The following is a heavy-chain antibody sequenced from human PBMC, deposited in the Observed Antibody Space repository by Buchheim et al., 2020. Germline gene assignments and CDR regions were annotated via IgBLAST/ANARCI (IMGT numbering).Heavy chain of an antibody. V-gene: IGHV4-39*01. CDR1: GGSISSSSYY. Sequence: QLQLQESDPGLVKPSETLSLTCTVSGGSISSSSYYWGWIRQPPGKGLEWIGSIYYSGSTYYNPSLKSRVTISVDTSKNQFSLKLSSVTAADTAVYYCARQKKRFLEWLYFDYWGQGTL. CDR2: IYYSGST. J-gene: IGHJ4*02. D-gene: IGHD3-3*01. CDR3: ARQKKRFLEWLYFDY.